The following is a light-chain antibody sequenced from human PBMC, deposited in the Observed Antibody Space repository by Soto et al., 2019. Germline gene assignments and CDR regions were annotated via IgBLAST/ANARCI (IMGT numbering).Light chain of an antibody. Sequence: DIVLTQSPGTLSLSPGERATLSCGASRSVSSSYLAWYQHKPGQAPRLLIYGASNRATGIPDRFSGSGSETDFTLTISRLEPEDFALYYCQQYSSAPNTLGQGTKLEI. CDR1: RSVSSSY. J-gene: IGKJ2*01. CDR2: GAS. V-gene: IGKV3-20*01. CDR3: QQYSSAPNT.